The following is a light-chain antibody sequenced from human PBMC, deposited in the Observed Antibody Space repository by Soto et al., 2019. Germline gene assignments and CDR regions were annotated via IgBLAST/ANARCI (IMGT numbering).Light chain of an antibody. J-gene: IGKJ1*01. CDR2: DAS. V-gene: IGKV1-5*01. Sequence: IKMQQSPCTLSSTAGDSAPITCRASQSISSWLAWYQHKPGKAPKLLIYDASNLDSGVPSRFSGSGSGTEFSLTISNLQPDDCATYYCQQYENYWTFGQGTKVDI. CDR1: QSISSW. CDR3: QQYENYWT.